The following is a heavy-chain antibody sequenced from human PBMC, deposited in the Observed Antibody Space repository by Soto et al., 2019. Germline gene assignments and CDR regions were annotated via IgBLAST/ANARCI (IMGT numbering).Heavy chain of an antibody. CDR1: GFIFSNNG. CDR3: AIVRVADSPLDH. J-gene: IGHJ4*02. D-gene: IGHD3-10*02. CDR2: MSYDGSAK. V-gene: IGHV3-30*02. Sequence: QPGGSLRLSCEGSGFIFSNNGMHWVRQAPGKGLEWVAFMSYDGSAKFLADSVKGRFTISRDNSKSTLFLHMSSLRAEDTAMYYCAIVRVADSPLDHWGQGTLVTVPQ.